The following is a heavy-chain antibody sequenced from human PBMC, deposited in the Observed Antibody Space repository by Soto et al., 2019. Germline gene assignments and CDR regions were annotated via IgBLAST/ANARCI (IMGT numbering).Heavy chain of an antibody. D-gene: IGHD6-13*01. V-gene: IGHV3-7*02. CDR3: ASPPEGGSSWTYYYYYYMDV. Sequence: PGGSLRLSCAASGFTFSSYWMSWVRQAPGKGLEWVANIKQDGSEKYYVDSVKGRFTISRDNAKNSLYLQMNSLRAEDTAVYYCASPPEGGSSWTYYYYYYMDVWGKGTTVTVSS. CDR2: IKQDGSEK. J-gene: IGHJ6*03. CDR1: GFTFSSYW.